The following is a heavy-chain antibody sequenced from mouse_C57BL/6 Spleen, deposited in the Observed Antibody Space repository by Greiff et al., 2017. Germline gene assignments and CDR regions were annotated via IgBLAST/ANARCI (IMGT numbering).Heavy chain of an antibody. Sequence: QVQLQQPGAELVRPGTSVKLSCKASGYTFTSYWMHWVKQRPGQGLEWIGVIDPSDSYTNYNQKFKGKATLTVDTSSSTAYMQRSSLTSEDSAVYYCARWGINEAYWGQGTLVTVSA. CDR3: ARWGINEAY. CDR2: IDPSDSYT. CDR1: GYTFTSYW. V-gene: IGHV1-59*01. J-gene: IGHJ3*01.